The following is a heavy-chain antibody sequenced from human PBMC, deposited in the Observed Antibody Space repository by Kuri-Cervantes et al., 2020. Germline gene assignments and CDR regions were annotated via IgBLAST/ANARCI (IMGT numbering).Heavy chain of an antibody. CDR2: FDPEDGET. CDR1: GGTFSSYA. V-gene: IGHV1-24*01. Sequence: ASVKVSCKASGGTFSSYAISWVRQAPGKGLEWMGGFDPEDGETIYAQKFQGRVTMTEDTSTDTAYMELSSLRSEDTAVYYCATMTYYDSSGYYYSYFDYWGQGTLVTVSS. D-gene: IGHD3-22*01. CDR3: ATMTYYDSSGYYYSYFDY. J-gene: IGHJ4*02.